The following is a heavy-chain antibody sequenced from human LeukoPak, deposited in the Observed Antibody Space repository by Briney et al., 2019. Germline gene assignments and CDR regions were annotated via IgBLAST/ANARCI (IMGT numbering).Heavy chain of an antibody. CDR1: GFTFSNYA. J-gene: IGHJ5*01. CDR3: AKDPETYSSRWFDS. V-gene: IGHV3-23*01. CDR2: LSDNGGSP. Sequence: GGSLRLSCAASGFTFSNYAMSWVRQAPGKGLEWVSSLSDNGGSPYYADSVKGRFTISRGNSKNTLYLHMNSLRVEDTAVYYCAKDPETYSSRWFDSWGQGTLVTVSS. D-gene: IGHD2-21*01.